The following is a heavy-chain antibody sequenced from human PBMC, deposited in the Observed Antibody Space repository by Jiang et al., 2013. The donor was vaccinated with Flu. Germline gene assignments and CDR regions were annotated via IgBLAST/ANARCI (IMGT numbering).Heavy chain of an antibody. CDR2: IIPIFGTA. J-gene: IGHJ4*02. Sequence: SSVKVSCKASGGTFSSYAISWVRQAPGQGLEWMGGIIPIFGTANYAQKFQGRVTITADESTSTAYMELSSLRSEDTAVYYCARDEGNVGSKFTLWYWGQGTLVTVSS. CDR3: ARDEGNVGSKFTLWY. D-gene: IGHD3-10*01. CDR1: GGTFSSYA. V-gene: IGHV1-69*01.